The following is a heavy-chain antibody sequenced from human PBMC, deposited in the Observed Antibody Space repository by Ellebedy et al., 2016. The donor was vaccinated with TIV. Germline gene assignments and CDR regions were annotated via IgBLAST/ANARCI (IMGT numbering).Heavy chain of an antibody. CDR3: ARGLSYGGSHY. V-gene: IGHV4-59*01. D-gene: IGHD4-23*01. J-gene: IGHJ4*02. Sequence: SETLSLTCTVSGGSMSGYYWSWFRQPPGRGLECIGWIYYSGNTAYNPSLKSRLTISLDTSKNQFSLELASVTAADTAVYYCARGLSYGGSHYWGPGTLVTVSS. CDR1: GGSMSGYY. CDR2: IYYSGNT.